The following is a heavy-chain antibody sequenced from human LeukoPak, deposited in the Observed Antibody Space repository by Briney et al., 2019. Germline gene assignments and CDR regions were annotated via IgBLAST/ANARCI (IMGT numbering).Heavy chain of an antibody. CDR2: ISYDGSNT. Sequence: PGGSLRLSCAASGFTFSSYGMHWVRQAPGKGLEWVAIISYDGSNTYYADSVKGRFTISRDNPKNTLYLQTNGLRAEDTAIYYCVQMAPYCGGDCYFDFWGQGTLVTVSS. J-gene: IGHJ4*02. CDR1: GFTFSSYG. V-gene: IGHV3-30*03. CDR3: VQMAPYCGGDCYFDF. D-gene: IGHD2-21*02.